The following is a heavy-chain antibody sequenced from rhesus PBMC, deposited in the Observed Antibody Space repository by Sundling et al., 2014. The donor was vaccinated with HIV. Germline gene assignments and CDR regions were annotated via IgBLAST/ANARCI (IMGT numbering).Heavy chain of an antibody. J-gene: IGHJ4*01. Sequence: QLQLQESGPGLVKSSETLSLTCTISGDSISSNYWSWIRQPPGKGLEWIGRISGTTGSTEYNSSLKSRVTISTDTSRNLFSLKLSSVTAADTAVYFCASEPPYCSGIYCYQIDSWGQGVLVTVSS. D-gene: IGHD2-27*01. CDR2: ISGTTGST. CDR3: ASEPPYCSGIYCYQIDS. CDR1: GDSISSNY. V-gene: IGHV4-173*01.